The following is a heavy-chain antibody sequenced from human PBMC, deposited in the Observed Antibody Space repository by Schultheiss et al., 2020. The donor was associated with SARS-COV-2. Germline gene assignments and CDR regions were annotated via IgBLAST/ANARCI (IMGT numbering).Heavy chain of an antibody. V-gene: IGHV1-2*02. CDR1: GYTFTGYY. CDR2: INPNSGGT. CDR3: ARGRGYSYGYDRY. Sequence: APVKVSCKASGYTFTGYYMHWVRQAPGQGLEWMGWINPNSGGTNYAQKFQGRVTMTRDTSISTAYMELSRLRSDDTAVYYCARGRGYSYGYDRYWGQGTLVTVSS. D-gene: IGHD5-18*01. J-gene: IGHJ4*02.